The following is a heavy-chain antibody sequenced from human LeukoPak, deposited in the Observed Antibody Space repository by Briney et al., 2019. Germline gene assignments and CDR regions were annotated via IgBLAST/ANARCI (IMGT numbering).Heavy chain of an antibody. CDR1: GGSISSSSYY. Sequence: SETLSLTCTVSGGSISSSSYYWGWIRQPPGKGLEWIGSIYYSGSTYYNPSLKSRVTISVDTSKNQFSLKLSSVTAADTAVYYCARRIAANTGEFDPWGQGTLVTVSS. D-gene: IGHD6-25*01. V-gene: IGHV4-39*01. CDR2: IYYSGST. CDR3: ARRIAANTGEFDP. J-gene: IGHJ5*02.